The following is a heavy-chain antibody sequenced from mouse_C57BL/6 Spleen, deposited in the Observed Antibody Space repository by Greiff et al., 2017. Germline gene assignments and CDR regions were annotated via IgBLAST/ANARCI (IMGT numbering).Heavy chain of an antibody. J-gene: IGHJ4*01. Sequence: EVKLMESGGGLVQPGGSLKLSCAASGFTFSDYGMAWVRQAPRKGPEWVAFISNLAYSIYYADTVTGRFTISRENAKNTLYLEMSSLRSEDTAMYYCARQGIYYGNYDAMDYWGQGTSVTVSS. CDR2: ISNLAYSI. V-gene: IGHV5-15*01. CDR1: GFTFSDYG. D-gene: IGHD2-1*01. CDR3: ARQGIYYGNYDAMDY.